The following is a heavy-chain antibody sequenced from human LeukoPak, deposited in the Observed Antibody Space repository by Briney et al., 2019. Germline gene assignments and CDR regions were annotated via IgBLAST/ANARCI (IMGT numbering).Heavy chain of an antibody. D-gene: IGHD3-10*01. J-gene: IGHJ5*02. Sequence: PSETLSLTCTVSGGSISSYYWSWIRQPPGKGLEWIGYIYYSGSTNYNPSLKSRVTISVDTSKNQFSLKLSSVTAADTAVYYCARRIWGSGFDPWGQGTLVTVSS. V-gene: IGHV4-59*08. CDR1: GGSISSYY. CDR3: ARRIWGSGFDP. CDR2: IYYSGST.